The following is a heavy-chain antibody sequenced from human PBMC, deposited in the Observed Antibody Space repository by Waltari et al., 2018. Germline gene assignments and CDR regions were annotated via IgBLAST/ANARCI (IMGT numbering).Heavy chain of an antibody. CDR3: ARESGDIVVVPAAKAPLNWFDP. Sequence: QVQLQESGPGLVKPSETLSLTCTVSGGSISSSYWSWIRQPAGKGLEWIGRIYTSGSTNYNPSLKSRVTMSVDTSKNQFSLKLSSVTAADTAVYYCARESGDIVVVPAAKAPLNWFDPWGQGTLVTVSS. V-gene: IGHV4-4*07. CDR2: IYTSGST. D-gene: IGHD2-2*01. J-gene: IGHJ5*02. CDR1: GGSISSSY.